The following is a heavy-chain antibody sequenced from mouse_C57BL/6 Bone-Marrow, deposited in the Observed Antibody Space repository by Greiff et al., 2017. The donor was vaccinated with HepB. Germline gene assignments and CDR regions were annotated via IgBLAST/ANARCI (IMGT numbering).Heavy chain of an antibody. D-gene: IGHD1-1*01. Sequence: EVMLVESGGGLVQPGGSMKLSCVASGFTFSNYWMNWVRQSPEKGLEWVAQIRLKSDNYATHYAESVKGRFTISRDDSKSSVYLQMNNLRAEDTGIYYCTAYYYGSKGDYWGQGTTLTVSS. J-gene: IGHJ2*01. CDR2: IRLKSDNYAT. CDR1: GFTFSNYW. V-gene: IGHV6-3*01. CDR3: TAYYYGSKGDY.